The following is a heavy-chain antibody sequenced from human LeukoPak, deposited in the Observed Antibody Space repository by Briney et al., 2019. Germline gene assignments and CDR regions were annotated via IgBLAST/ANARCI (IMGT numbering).Heavy chain of an antibody. V-gene: IGHV3-21*01. J-gene: IGHJ4*02. CDR2: ISSSSSYI. Sequence: GGSLRLSCAASGFTFSSYSMNWVRQAPGKGLEWVSSISSSSSYIYYADSVKGRFTISRDNAKNSLYLQMNSLRAEDTALYYCASVDYYGSGNYYNDVDYWGQGALVTVSS. CDR3: ASVDYYGSGNYYNDVDY. CDR1: GFTFSSYS. D-gene: IGHD3-10*01.